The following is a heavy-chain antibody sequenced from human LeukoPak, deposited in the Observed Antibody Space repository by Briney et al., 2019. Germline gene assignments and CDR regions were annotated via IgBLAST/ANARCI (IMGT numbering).Heavy chain of an antibody. Sequence: GGTLRLSCAASGFTFSSYAMHWVRQAPGKGLEWVAVISYDGSNKYYADSVKGRFTISRDNSKNTLYLQMNSLRAEDTAVYYCAKAPGPARHDAFDIWGQGTMVTVSS. CDR1: GFTFSSYA. D-gene: IGHD1-14*01. J-gene: IGHJ3*02. CDR2: ISYDGSNK. V-gene: IGHV3-30*04. CDR3: AKAPGPARHDAFDI.